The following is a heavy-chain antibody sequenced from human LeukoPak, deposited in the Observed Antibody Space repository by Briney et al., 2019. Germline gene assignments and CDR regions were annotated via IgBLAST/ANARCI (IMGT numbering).Heavy chain of an antibody. J-gene: IGHJ3*02. CDR1: GFTFSSYA. D-gene: IGHD4-17*01. Sequence: PGGSLRLSCAASGFTFSSYAMSWVRQAPGKGLEWVSAISGSGGSTYYADSVKGRFTISRDNSKNTLYLQMNSLRAEGTAVYYCAKDWDDYEAFDIWGQGTMVTVSS. CDR2: ISGSGGST. V-gene: IGHV3-23*01. CDR3: AKDWDDYEAFDI.